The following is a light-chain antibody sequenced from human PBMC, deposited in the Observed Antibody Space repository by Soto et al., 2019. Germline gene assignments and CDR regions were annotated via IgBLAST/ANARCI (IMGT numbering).Light chain of an antibody. CDR1: SSTIGAGYD. V-gene: IGLV1-40*01. J-gene: IGLJ1*01. CDR3: QSYGSSLSAYV. Sequence: QSVLTQPPSVSGAPGQRVSISCTGSSSTIGAGYDVHWYQQLPGTAPKLLIYGHTNRPSGVPDRFSGSKSGTSASLAITALQAEDEADYYCQSYGSSLSAYVFGTGTKVTVL. CDR2: GHT.